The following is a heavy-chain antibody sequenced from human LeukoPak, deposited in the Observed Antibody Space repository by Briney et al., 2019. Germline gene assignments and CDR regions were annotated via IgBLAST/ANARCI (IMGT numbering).Heavy chain of an antibody. J-gene: IGHJ4*02. CDR2: ISSSNSYI. CDR3: AKDRYVSKEWLSTGYFEY. CDR1: GFTFSSYS. V-gene: IGHV3-21*01. Sequence: PGGSLRLSCAASGFTFSSYSMNWVRQAPGKGLEWVSSISSSNSYIYNADSVKGRFTISRDNAKNSLYLQMNSLRAEDTAVYYCAKDRYVSKEWLSTGYFEYWGQGTLVTVSS. D-gene: IGHD3-3*01.